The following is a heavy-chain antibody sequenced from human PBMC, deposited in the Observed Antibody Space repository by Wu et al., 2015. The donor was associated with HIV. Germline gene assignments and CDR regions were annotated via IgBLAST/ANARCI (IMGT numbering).Heavy chain of an antibody. CDR3: ATTDNWEEYFDY. J-gene: IGHJ4*02. CDR1: EYTFTDYY. D-gene: IGHD1-26*01. Sequence: QVHLLQSGAEVKKPGASVKVSCKATEYTFTDYYIHWLRQAPGQGLEWMGWISPNNGATNYAQKFRGSITMTRDTSINTTYMELGGLTSDDTAIYYCATTDNWEEYFDYWGQGTLVTVSS. V-gene: IGHV1-2*02. CDR2: ISPNNGAT.